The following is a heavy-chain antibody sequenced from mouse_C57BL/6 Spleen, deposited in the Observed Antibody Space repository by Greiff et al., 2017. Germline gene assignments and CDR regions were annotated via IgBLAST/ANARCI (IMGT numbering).Heavy chain of an antibody. CDR3: ARGDYDEGPAWFAY. V-gene: IGHV5-16*01. CDR2: INYDGSST. Sequence: EVKLVESEGGLVQPGSSMKLSCTASGFTFSDYYMAWVRQVPEKGLEWVANINYDGSSTYYLDSLKSRFIISRDNAKNILYLQMSSLKSEDTATYYCARGDYDEGPAWFAYWGQGTLVTVSA. D-gene: IGHD2-4*01. J-gene: IGHJ3*01. CDR1: GFTFSDYY.